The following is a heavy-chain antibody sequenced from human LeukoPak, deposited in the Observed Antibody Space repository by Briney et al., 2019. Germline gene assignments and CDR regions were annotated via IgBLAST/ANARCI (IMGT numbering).Heavy chain of an antibody. CDR3: ARDRPGSYWYFDL. Sequence: SETLSLTCTVSGGSVNSGSYCWSWIRQPPGKGLEWVGHIYYLGSTNYNPSLKSRVTISIDTSKNYFSLKLNSVIAADTAVYYCARDRPGSYWYFDLWGRGTLVTVSS. CDR2: IYYLGST. D-gene: IGHD3-10*01. CDR1: GGSVNSGSYC. V-gene: IGHV4-61*03. J-gene: IGHJ2*01.